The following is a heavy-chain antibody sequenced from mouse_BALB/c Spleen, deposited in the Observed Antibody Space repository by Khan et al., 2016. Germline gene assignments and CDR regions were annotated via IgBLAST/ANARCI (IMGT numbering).Heavy chain of an antibody. Sequence: QIQLVQSGPELKKPGETVKISCKASGYTFTDYSMHWVKQAPGKGLQWMGWINTETGEPTYADAFKGRFSFSLEPSASTTYLQINNLKNEDTATYFCARSSCYYAMDYWGQGTAVTVSS. D-gene: IGHD3-1*01. CDR3: ARSSCYYAMDY. V-gene: IGHV9-2-1*01. CDR1: GYTFTDYS. J-gene: IGHJ4*01. CDR2: INTETGEP.